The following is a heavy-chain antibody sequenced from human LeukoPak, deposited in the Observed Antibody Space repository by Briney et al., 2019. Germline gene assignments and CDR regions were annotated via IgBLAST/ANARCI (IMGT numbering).Heavy chain of an antibody. CDR1: GFHFTSYS. CDR2: IDPSDSYT. Sequence: GGARQISCKGSGFHFTSYSISGARQMPGKGLEGMGRIDPSDSYTNYSPSFQGHVTISADKSISTAYLQWSSQKASDTAMYYCARSGYSGYDNTFEYWGQGTLVTVSS. J-gene: IGHJ4*02. V-gene: IGHV5-10-1*01. CDR3: ARSGYSGYDNTFEY. D-gene: IGHD5-12*01.